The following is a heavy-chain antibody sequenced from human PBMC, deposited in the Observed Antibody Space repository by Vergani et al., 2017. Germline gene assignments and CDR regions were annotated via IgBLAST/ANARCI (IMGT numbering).Heavy chain of an antibody. J-gene: IGHJ4*02. CDR1: GGSISSYY. CDR2: IYYSGST. Sequence: QVQLQESGPGLVKPSETLSLTCTVSGGSISSYYWSWIRQPPGKGLEWIGYIYYSGSTNYNPSLKSRVTISVDTSKNQFSLKLSSVTAADTAVYYCARGVDKVATSFDYWGQGTLVTVSS. V-gene: IGHV4-59*08. D-gene: IGHD5-12*01. CDR3: ARGVDKVATSFDY.